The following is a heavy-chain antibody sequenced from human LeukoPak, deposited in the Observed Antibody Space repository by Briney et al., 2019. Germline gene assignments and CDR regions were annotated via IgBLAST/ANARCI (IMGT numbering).Heavy chain of an antibody. Sequence: ASVKVSCKASGYTFTSYIISWVRQAPGQGLEWMGWINAYNGNTDYAQRVQRRVTMTTDTSTSTAYMELRSLRSDDTAVYYCARDRHIAAAVYYYYMDVWGKGTPVTVSS. V-gene: IGHV1-18*01. CDR2: INAYNGNT. CDR3: ARDRHIAAAVYYYYMDV. CDR1: GYTFTSYI. J-gene: IGHJ6*03. D-gene: IGHD6-13*01.